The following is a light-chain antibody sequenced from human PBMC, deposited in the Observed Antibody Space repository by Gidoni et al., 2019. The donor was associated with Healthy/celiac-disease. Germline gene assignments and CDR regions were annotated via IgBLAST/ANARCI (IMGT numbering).Light chain of an antibody. CDR1: QSVSSSY. CDR3: HQYGSSPPYT. Sequence: EIVLRQCPGTRSLSPGERATLSCRASQSVSSSYLAWYQQQPGQAPRLLLYGASSRATGIPARCSGSGSVTDFTLPISRLEPEDFAVYYCHQYGSSPPYTFGQGTKLEIK. V-gene: IGKV3-20*01. J-gene: IGKJ2*01. CDR2: GAS.